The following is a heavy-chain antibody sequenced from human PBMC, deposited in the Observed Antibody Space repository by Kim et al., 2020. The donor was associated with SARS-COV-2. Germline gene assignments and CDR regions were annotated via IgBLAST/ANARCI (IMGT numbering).Heavy chain of an antibody. J-gene: IGHJ6*02. CDR2: INPKSGGT. CDR3: ARGTLIRSSFYGGNSGTNYYYGMDV. CDR1: GYTFTGYY. Sequence: ASVKVSCKASGYTFTGYYMHWVRQSPGQGLEWMGRINPKSGGTNYAQKFQGRVTMTRDTSISTAYMELSRLRSDDTAVYYCARGTLIRSSFYGGNSGTNYYYGMDVWGQGTTVTVSS. D-gene: IGHD4-17*01. V-gene: IGHV1-2*06.